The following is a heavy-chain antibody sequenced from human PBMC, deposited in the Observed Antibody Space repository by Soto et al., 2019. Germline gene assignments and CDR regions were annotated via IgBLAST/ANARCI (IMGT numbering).Heavy chain of an antibody. D-gene: IGHD3-16*02. CDR3: ARDPTYYDYIWGSYRSRQYFDY. CDR2: INHSGST. J-gene: IGHJ4*02. V-gene: IGHV4-34*01. Sequence: SETLSLTCAVYGGSFSGYYWSWIRQPPGKGLEWIGEINHSGSTNYNPSLKSRVTISVDTSKNQFSLKLSSVTAADTAVYYCARDPTYYDYIWGSYRSRQYFDYWGQGTLVTVSS. CDR1: GGSFSGYY.